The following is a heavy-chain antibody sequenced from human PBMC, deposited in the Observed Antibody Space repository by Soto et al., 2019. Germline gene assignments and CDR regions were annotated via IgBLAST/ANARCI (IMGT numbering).Heavy chain of an antibody. J-gene: IGHJ4*02. CDR1: GFSLSTSGVG. D-gene: IGHD2-15*01. CDR3: AHLGYCSGGSCYSPNPLDY. V-gene: IGHV2-5*02. Sequence: SGPTLVNPTQTLTLTCTFSGFSLSTSGVGVGWIRQPPGKALEWLALIYWDDDKRYSPSLKSRLTITKDTSKNQVVLTMANMDPVDTATYYCAHLGYCSGGSCYSPNPLDYWGQGTLVTVSS. CDR2: IYWDDDK.